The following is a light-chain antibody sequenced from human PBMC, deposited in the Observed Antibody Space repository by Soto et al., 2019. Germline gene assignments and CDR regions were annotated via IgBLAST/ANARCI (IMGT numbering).Light chain of an antibody. J-gene: IGKJ1*01. V-gene: IGKV1-27*01. CDR1: QGISNY. CDR2: AAS. CDR3: QKYNSAPWT. Sequence: DIQMTQSPSSLSTSVGDRVTITSRASQGISNYLAWYQQKPGKVPKLLIYAASTLQSGVPSRFSGSGSGTDFTLTISSLQPEDVATYYCQKYNSAPWTVGKGTKADIK.